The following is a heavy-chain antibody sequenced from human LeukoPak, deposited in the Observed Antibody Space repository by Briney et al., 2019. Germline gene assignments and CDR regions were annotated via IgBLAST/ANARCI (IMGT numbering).Heavy chain of an antibody. V-gene: IGHV3-30*02. CDR1: GFTFSAYG. J-gene: IGHJ4*02. Sequence: GGSLRLSCEVSGFTFSAYGIHWVRQSPGKGLEWEAFVRYDGRDKFYADSVKGRFIVSKDNSRTTPQLQMNSLRSEDTAVYFCARGGARDIWYFAYWGQGIRVTVSS. CDR3: ARGGARDIWYFAY. D-gene: IGHD2-21*01. CDR2: VRYDGRDK.